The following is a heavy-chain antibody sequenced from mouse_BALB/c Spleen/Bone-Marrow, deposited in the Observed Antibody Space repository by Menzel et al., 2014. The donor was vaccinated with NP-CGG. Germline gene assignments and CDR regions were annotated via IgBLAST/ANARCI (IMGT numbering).Heavy chain of an antibody. V-gene: IGHV1-80*01. CDR2: IYPGDGDT. CDR1: GYAFSVYW. J-gene: IGHJ2*01. CDR3: ARGGNSVDY. Sequence: VQLQQSGAELVRPGSSVKISCKASGYAFSVYWMNWVKQRPGQGLEWIGQIYPGDGDTNYSGKFKDRATLTADKSSNPAFMQLSSLTTEDSAVYFCARGGNSVDYWGQGTTLTVSS.